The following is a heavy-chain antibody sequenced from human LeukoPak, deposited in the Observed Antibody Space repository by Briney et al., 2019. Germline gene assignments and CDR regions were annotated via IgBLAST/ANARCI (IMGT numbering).Heavy chain of an antibody. CDR1: GFTFSSYV. CDR2: IVVGSGNT. CDR3: ARDARRRYCSSTSCYWGWFDP. D-gene: IGHD2-2*01. V-gene: IGHV1-58*02. Sequence: ASVKVSCKASGFTFSSYVMQWVRQARGQRLEWIGWIVVGSGNTNYAQKFQDRVTITRDMSTSTAYMELSNLRSEDTAVYYCARDARRRYCSSTSCYWGWFDPWGQGTLVTVSS. J-gene: IGHJ5*02.